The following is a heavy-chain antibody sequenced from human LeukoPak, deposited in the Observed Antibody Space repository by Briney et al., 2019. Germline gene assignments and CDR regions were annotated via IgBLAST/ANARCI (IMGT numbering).Heavy chain of an antibody. V-gene: IGHV3-21*01. Sequence: GGSLRLSCAASGFTFSSYSMNWVRQAPGKGLEWVSSIRSSSSYIYYADSVKGRFTISRDNAKNSLYLQMNSLRAEDTAVYYCARVSPYRDIVVVPAAYDAFDIWGQGTMVTVSS. CDR1: GFTFSSYS. J-gene: IGHJ3*02. CDR2: IRSSSSYI. CDR3: ARVSPYRDIVVVPAAYDAFDI. D-gene: IGHD2-2*01.